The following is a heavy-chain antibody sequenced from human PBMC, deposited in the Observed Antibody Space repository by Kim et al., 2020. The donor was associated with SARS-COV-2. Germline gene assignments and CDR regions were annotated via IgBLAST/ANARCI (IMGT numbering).Heavy chain of an antibody. J-gene: IGHJ4*01. CDR2: LNTDGTTT. D-gene: IGHD2-15*01. CDR3: TRGGHGHCSGDSCYPGEY. Sequence: GGSLRLSCAASGFTFSNYWMHWVRQAPGKGLMWVSRLNTDGTTTDYADSVKGRFTISRDNAKNTLYLQMNGLRAEDAAVYYCTRGGHGHCSGDSCYPGEYWGQGNLVTVSS. V-gene: IGHV3-74*01. CDR1: GFTFSNYW.